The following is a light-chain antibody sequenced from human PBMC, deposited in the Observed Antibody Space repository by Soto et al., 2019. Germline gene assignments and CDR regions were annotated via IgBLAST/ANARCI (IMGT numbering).Light chain of an antibody. V-gene: IGLV1-51*02. CDR3: GTWDSSLSAGNYV. CDR2: ENN. CDR1: TSNIGNNY. J-gene: IGLJ1*01. Sequence: VLTQPPSVSAAPGQKVTISCSGSTSNIGNNYVSWYQQLPGTAPKLLIYENNKRPSGIPDRFSGSKSGTSATLGITGLQTGDGADYYCGTWDSSLSAGNYVFGTGTKVTVL.